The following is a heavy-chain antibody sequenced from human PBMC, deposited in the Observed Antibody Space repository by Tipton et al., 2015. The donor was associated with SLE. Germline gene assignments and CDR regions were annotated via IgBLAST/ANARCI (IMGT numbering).Heavy chain of an antibody. J-gene: IGHJ3*02. D-gene: IGHD3-3*01. CDR1: GYSFTSYW. Sequence: QLVQSGAEVKEPGESLKISCKGSGYSFTSYWIGWVRQMPGKGLEWMGIIYPGDADTRYSPSFQGQVTISADKSISTAYLQWSSLKAWDPAMYYCARPARVLEWFSAFDIWGQGTMVTVSS. V-gene: IGHV5-51*01. CDR3: ARPARVLEWFSAFDI. CDR2: IYPGDADT.